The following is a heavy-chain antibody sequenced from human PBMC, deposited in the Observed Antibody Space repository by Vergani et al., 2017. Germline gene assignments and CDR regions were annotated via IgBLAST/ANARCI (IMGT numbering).Heavy chain of an antibody. V-gene: IGHV4-38-2*01. CDR1: DYSISSGYY. Sequence: QVQLQESGPGLVKPSETLSLTCAVSDYSISSGYYWGWVRQSPGKGLDWIGSVYHSGSTSYNPSLKIRVTISIDTAKNQFSLKMTSVTAADTAVYYCASLLTGGIDYWGQGILVTVFS. CDR3: ASLLTGGIDY. D-gene: IGHD3-16*01. J-gene: IGHJ4*02. CDR2: VYHSGST.